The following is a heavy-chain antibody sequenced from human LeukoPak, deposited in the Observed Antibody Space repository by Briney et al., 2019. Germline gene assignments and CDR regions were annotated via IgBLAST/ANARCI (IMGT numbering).Heavy chain of an antibody. V-gene: IGHV1-18*01. J-gene: IGHJ4*02. CDR1: GYTFTSYG. D-gene: IGHD6-13*01. CDR2: ISAYNGNT. Sequence: ASVKVSCKASGYTFTSYGISWVRQAPGQGLEWMGWISAYNGNTNYAQKLQGRVTMTTDTSTSTAYMELGSLRSDDTAVYYCARDPRPEYSSSWYELYDYWSQGTLVTVSS. CDR3: ARDPRPEYSSSWYELYDY.